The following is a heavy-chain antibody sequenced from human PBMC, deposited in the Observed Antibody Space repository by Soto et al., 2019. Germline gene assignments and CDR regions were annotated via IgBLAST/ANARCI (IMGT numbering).Heavy chain of an antibody. Sequence: GXSXKVSFKASGGTXNSYAIRLVRQAPGQGLEWMGGIIPIFGTANYAQKFQGRVTITAEESTSTAYMELSSLISEETAVYYCARVLYDSSGYRRAFDIWGQGTMVTVSS. V-gene: IGHV1-69*13. CDR1: GGTXNSYA. CDR2: IIPIFGTA. CDR3: ARVLYDSSGYRRAFDI. J-gene: IGHJ3*02. D-gene: IGHD3-22*01.